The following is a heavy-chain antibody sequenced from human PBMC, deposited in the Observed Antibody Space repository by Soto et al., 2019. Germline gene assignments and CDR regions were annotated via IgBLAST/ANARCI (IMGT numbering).Heavy chain of an antibody. J-gene: IGHJ4*02. V-gene: IGHV4-30-4*01. Sequence: QLQLQESGPGLVRPSQTLSLTCTVSGGSVSSGNSYWTWIRQPPGKGLEWIGYIYHSGSTYYNPSLYGRVSTSVDTSKNQFSLNLTSVTAADTAVYYCARALVLAVGPIDFWGQGTLVTVSS. D-gene: IGHD2-15*01. CDR2: IYHSGST. CDR3: ARALVLAVGPIDF. CDR1: GGSVSSGNSY.